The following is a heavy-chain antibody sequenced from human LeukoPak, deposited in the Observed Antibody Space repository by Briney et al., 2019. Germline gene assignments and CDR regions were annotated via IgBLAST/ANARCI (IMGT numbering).Heavy chain of an antibody. CDR2: IYYSGST. J-gene: IGHJ5*02. D-gene: IGHD6-6*01. CDR3: ARLQLVRFDP. CDR1: GCSISSGGYY. Sequence: SQTLSLTCTVSGCSISSGGYYWSWIRQHPGKGLEWIGYIYYSGSTYYNPSLKSRVTISVDTSKNQFSLKLSSVTAADTAVYYCARLQLVRFDPWGQGTLVTVSS. V-gene: IGHV4-31*03.